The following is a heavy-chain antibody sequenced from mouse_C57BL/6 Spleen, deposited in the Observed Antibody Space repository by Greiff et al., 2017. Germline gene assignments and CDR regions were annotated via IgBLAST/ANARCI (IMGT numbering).Heavy chain of an antibody. CDR1: GYSFTGYY. D-gene: IGHD1-1*01. V-gene: IGHV1-42*01. Sequence: VQLQQSGPELVKPGASVKISCKASGYSFTGYYMNWVKQSPEKSLEWIGEINPSTGGTTYNQKFKAKATLTVDKSSSTAYMPLKSLTSEDSAVYYCARSPHYGSSYDYYAMDYWGQGTSVTVSS. J-gene: IGHJ4*01. CDR2: INPSTGGT. CDR3: ARSPHYGSSYDYYAMDY.